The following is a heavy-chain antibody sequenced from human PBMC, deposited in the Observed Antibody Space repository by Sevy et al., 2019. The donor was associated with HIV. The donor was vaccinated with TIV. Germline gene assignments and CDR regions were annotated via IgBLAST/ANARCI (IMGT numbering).Heavy chain of an antibody. Sequence: GGSLRLSCAASGFTFSSYAMSWVRQAPGKGLEWVSAISGSGGSTYYADSVKGWFTISRDNSKNTLYLQMNSLRAEDTAVYYCAKGITIFGVVSPYYYYGMDVWGQGTTVTVSS. V-gene: IGHV3-23*01. CDR3: AKGITIFGVVSPYYYYGMDV. CDR1: GFTFSSYA. J-gene: IGHJ6*02. CDR2: ISGSGGST. D-gene: IGHD3-3*01.